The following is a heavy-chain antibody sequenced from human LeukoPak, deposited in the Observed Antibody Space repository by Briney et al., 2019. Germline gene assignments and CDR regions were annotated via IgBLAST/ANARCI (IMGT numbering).Heavy chain of an antibody. J-gene: IGHJ6*02. Sequence: GASVTVSCKASRDTLINIAICWVRQAPGQGLEWVGGIIPIFGAPNNPQKFQGRVTIAADESTSMVYMELSSLRSDDTAVYYCARRHCGGDCYSSYYYYYGMDVWGQGTTVTVSS. V-gene: IGHV1-69*13. D-gene: IGHD2-21*02. CDR3: ARRHCGGDCYSSYYYYYGMDV. CDR2: IIPIFGAP. CDR1: RDTLINIA.